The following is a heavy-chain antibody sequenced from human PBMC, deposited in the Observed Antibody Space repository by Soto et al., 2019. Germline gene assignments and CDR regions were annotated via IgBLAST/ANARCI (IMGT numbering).Heavy chain of an antibody. V-gene: IGHV2-26*04. CDR2: IFSNDEK. CDR3: ASTYSSSSYSFDP. CDR1: GFSLSNAGLG. J-gene: IGHJ5*02. D-gene: IGHD6-13*01. Sequence: QVTVKESGPVLVKPTETLTLTCTVSGFSLSNAGLGVSWIRQPPGKALEWLAHIFSNDEKSYSTSLKSRLTTSXDXXKSQVVLTMTNMDPVDTATYYCASTYSSSSYSFDPWGQGTLVTVSS.